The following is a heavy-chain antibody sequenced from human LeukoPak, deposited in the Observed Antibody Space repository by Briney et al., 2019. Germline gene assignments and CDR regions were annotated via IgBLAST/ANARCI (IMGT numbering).Heavy chain of an antibody. CDR1: GFTFSNAW. CDR3: TTRGGRGHYYDSSGYPH. D-gene: IGHD3-22*01. J-gene: IGHJ4*02. Sequence: GGSLRLSCAASGFTFSNAWMSWVRQAPGKGLEWVGRIKSKTDGGTTDYAAPVKGRFTISRDDSKNTLYLQMNSLKTEDTAVYYCTTRGGRGHYYDSSGYPHWGQGTLVTVSS. CDR2: IKSKTDGGTT. V-gene: IGHV3-15*01.